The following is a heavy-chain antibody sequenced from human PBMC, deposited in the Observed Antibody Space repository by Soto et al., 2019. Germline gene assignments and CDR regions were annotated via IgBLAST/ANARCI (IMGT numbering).Heavy chain of an antibody. Sequence: EVQLVESGGGLVEPGGSLRISCAASRFSLYNAWMSWVRQAPGKGLEWVGRISSDDAGDITDYAAAVKGRFTVSRDDSKNTLYLQMGRLKAEETGVYFCTTRVAGGQGTRVSVSS. CDR1: RFSLYNAW. CDR3: TTRVA. V-gene: IGHV3-15*01. J-gene: IGHJ4*02. CDR2: ISSDDAGDIT.